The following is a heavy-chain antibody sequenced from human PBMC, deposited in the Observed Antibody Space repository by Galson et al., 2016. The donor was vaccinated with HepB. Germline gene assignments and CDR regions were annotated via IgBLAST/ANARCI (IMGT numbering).Heavy chain of an antibody. CDR2: VNPSTGST. CDR1: GYTFTDYD. CDR3: ARGSRRRNILRWLSGFDP. Sequence: SVKVSCKASGYTFTDYDINWVRQAAGHGLEWMGWVNPSTGSTAYAQKFQGRLTMTRNASISTAFMELTSLTSDDTAFYYCARGSRRRNILRWLSGFDPWGQGTLVTVSS. V-gene: IGHV1-8*01. D-gene: IGHD5-24*01. J-gene: IGHJ5*02.